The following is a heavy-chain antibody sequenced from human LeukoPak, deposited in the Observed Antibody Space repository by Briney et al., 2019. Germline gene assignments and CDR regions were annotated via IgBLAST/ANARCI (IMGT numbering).Heavy chain of an antibody. CDR2: ISDSGGST. CDR1: GFTFSSYA. CDR3: AKAKAPYSSSPIDY. Sequence: GGSLRLSCAASGFTFSSYAMSWVRQAPGKGLEWVSTISDSGGSTYYADSVKGRFSISRDTSKNTLYLQMNSLRAEDTAVYYCAKAKAPYSSSPIDYWGQGPLVTVSS. V-gene: IGHV3-23*01. J-gene: IGHJ4*02. D-gene: IGHD6-6*01.